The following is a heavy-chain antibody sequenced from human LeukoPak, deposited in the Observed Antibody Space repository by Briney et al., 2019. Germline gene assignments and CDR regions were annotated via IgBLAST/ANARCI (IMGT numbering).Heavy chain of an antibody. D-gene: IGHD6-19*01. CDR2: VTSSGGHM. Sequence: PGGSLKLSCAASGFIFSDYYMTWIRQAPGKGLEWVSYVTSSGGHMYYADSAKGRFTISRDNAKNSLDLQMNSLRAEDTAVYYCAKDQAQYSSGWYYFDYWGQGTLVTVSS. J-gene: IGHJ4*02. V-gene: IGHV3-11*04. CDR1: GFIFSDYY. CDR3: AKDQAQYSSGWYYFDY.